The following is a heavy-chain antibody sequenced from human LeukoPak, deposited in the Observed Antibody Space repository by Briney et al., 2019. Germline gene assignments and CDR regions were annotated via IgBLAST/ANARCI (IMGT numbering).Heavy chain of an antibody. V-gene: IGHV3-7*05. D-gene: IGHD2/OR15-2a*01. J-gene: IGHJ4*02. CDR2: INQDGSAT. Sequence: GGSLRLSCAASGFTFSMFWMSWVRQAPGKGLEWAAYINQDGSATSYVDSVKGRFTVSRDNAKNSLYLLMSSLRVEDTAVYYCARERGLSGSTTYYNGFAYWGQGSLVTVSS. CDR3: ARERGLSGSTTYYNGFAY. CDR1: GFTFSMFW.